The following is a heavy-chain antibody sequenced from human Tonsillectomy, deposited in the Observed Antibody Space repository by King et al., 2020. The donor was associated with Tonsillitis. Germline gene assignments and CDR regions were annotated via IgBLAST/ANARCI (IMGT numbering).Heavy chain of an antibody. CDR3: ARGKYSSSWGALDAFDI. Sequence: VQLQESGPGLLKPSETLSLTCTVSGGSISSYYWGWIRQPPGKGLEWIGYIYYSGSTNYNPSLKSRVTISVDTSKNQFSLKLSSVTTADTAVYYCARGKYSSSWGALDAFDIWGQGTMGTVSS. CDR1: GGSISSYY. CDR2: IYYSGST. J-gene: IGHJ3*02. D-gene: IGHD6-13*01. V-gene: IGHV4-59*01.